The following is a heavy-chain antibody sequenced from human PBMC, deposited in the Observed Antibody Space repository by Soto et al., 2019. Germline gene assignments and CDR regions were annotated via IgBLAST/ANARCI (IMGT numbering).Heavy chain of an antibody. CDR3: ARHRSNFRYSYYAMDV. Sequence: GESLKISCKGSGYTFTDYWIGWVRQLPGKGLEWMGIIYPGDSDTRYSPSFQGHVTITVDKSTNTAYLQWNTLRALDTATYPCARHRSNFRYSYYAMDVRGEGTTVTVS. CDR1: GYTFTDYW. J-gene: IGHJ6*02. V-gene: IGHV5-51*01. CDR2: IYPGDSDT. D-gene: IGHD3-10*01.